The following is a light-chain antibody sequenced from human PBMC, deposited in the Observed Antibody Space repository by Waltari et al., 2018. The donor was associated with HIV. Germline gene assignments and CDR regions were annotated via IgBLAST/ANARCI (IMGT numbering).Light chain of an antibody. V-gene: IGLV3-21*04. CDR1: NIGHRD. CDR2: DED. CDR3: QVWDSGSDHV. J-gene: IGLJ1*01. Sequence: SYVLTPPPSISVAPGKTAKLTCGGNNIGHRDGHWYQQKPGQAPILVIFDEDHRPSGIPERFSGSNSDNTATLTIHRVEVGDEADYYCQVWDSGSDHVFGSGTTVTVL.